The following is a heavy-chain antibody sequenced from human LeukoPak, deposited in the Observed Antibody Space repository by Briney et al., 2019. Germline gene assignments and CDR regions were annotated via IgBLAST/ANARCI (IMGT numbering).Heavy chain of an antibody. Sequence: ASVKVSCKASGYTFTSYGISWVRQAPGQGLEWMGWISAYNGNTNYAQKLQGRVTMTTDTSTSTDYMELRSLRSDDTAVYYCARDWDKLNIVLMVYASSGYWGQGTLVTVSS. CDR1: GYTFTSYG. CDR2: ISAYNGNT. CDR3: ARDWDKLNIVLMVYASSGY. D-gene: IGHD2-8*01. V-gene: IGHV1-18*01. J-gene: IGHJ4*02.